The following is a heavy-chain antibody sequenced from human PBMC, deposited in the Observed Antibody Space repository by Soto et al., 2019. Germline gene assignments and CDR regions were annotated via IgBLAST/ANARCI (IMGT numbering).Heavy chain of an antibody. J-gene: IGHJ4*02. D-gene: IGHD3-10*01. CDR3: ARGRYGEY. CDR2: ISAHNGNT. CDR1: GYTFTSYG. Sequence: QVHLVQSGAEVKKPGASVKVSCKASGYTFTSYGITWVRQAPGQGLEWMGWISAHNGNTDYAQKLQGRVIVTRDTSTSTAYMELRRLSSDDTAVYYCARGRYGEYGGQGALVTVSS. V-gene: IGHV1-18*01.